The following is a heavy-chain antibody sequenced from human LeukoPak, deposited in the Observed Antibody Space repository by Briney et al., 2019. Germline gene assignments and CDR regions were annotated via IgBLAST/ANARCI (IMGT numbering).Heavy chain of an antibody. J-gene: IGHJ5*02. CDR3: ATFPTHIVVVTAIP. V-gene: IGHV3-30*03. CDR1: GFTFSSYG. D-gene: IGHD2-21*02. CDR2: ISYDGSNK. Sequence: GSLRLSCAASGFTFSSYGMHWVRRAPGKGLEGVAVISYDGSNKYYADSAKGRLTITRDHPKNALYLQMNSLRAEDTAVYYCATFPTHIVVVTAIPWGQETLVSVSS.